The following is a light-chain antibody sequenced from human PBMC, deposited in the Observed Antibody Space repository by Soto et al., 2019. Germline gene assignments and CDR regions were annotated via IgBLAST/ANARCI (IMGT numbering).Light chain of an antibody. J-gene: IGLJ1*01. Sequence: QSVLTQPASVSGAPGQRVTISCTGSSSNIGAGYDVHWYQQLPGTAPKLLIYGNSNRPSGVPDRFSGSKSGTSASLAITGLQAEDEADYYCHSYDCSLSGYVFGTGTKVTVL. V-gene: IGLV1-40*01. CDR2: GNS. CDR1: SSNIGAGYD. CDR3: HSYDCSLSGYV.